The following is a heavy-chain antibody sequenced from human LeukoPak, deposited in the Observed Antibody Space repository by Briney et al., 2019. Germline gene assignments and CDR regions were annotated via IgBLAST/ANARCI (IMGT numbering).Heavy chain of an antibody. CDR3: AKDVRAAPGPDAFDI. CDR1: GFTFRSHN. V-gene: IGHV3-23*01. D-gene: IGHD6-13*01. Sequence: GGSLRLSCAASGFTFRSHNMIWVRQAPGKGLEWVSAISPSGRSTYYADSVKGRFTISRDNSKNTLSLQMNSLRAEDTAIYYCAKDVRAAPGPDAFDIWGQGTMVTVSS. CDR2: ISPSGRST. J-gene: IGHJ3*02.